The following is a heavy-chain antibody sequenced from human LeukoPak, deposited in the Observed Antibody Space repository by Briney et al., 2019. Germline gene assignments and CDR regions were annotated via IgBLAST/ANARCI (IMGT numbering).Heavy chain of an antibody. D-gene: IGHD6-6*01. V-gene: IGHV1-18*01. CDR2: ISAYNGNT. CDR3: ARAVGIAARFPNDY. CDR1: GYTFTSYG. J-gene: IGHJ4*02. Sequence: ASVKVSCKASGYTFTSYGISWVRQAPGQGLEWMGWISAYNGNTNYAQKLQGRATMTTDTSTSTAYMELRSLRSDDTAVYYCARAVGIAARFPNDYWGQGTLVTVSS.